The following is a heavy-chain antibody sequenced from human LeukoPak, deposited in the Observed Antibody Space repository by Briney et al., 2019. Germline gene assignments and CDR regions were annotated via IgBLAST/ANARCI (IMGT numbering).Heavy chain of an antibody. CDR1: GYTFTSYG. J-gene: IGHJ4*02. CDR2: ISAYNGNT. D-gene: IGHD6-13*01. CDR3: ARAPIKHSGSWSTDDY. V-gene: IGHV1-18*01. Sequence: GASVKVSCKASGYTFTSYGISWVRQAPGQGLEWMGWISAYNGNTNYAQKLQGRVTMTTDTSTSTAYMELRSLRSDDTAVYYCARAPIKHSGSWSTDDYWGQGTLVTVSS.